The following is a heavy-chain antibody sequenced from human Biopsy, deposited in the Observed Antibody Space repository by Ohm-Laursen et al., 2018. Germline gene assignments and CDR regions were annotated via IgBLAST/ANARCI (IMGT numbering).Heavy chain of an antibody. CDR1: GGTFSNYG. Sequence: GPSVKVSCKAPGGTFSNYGVNWVRQAPGQGLEWLGGNIPILGTGNYAQKLQDRVTVAADTSTSTATMELRSLRSDDTAVYYCATKLTGYFHHWGQGTLVIVSS. CDR2: NIPILGTG. CDR3: ATKLTGYFHH. V-gene: IGHV1-69*06. D-gene: IGHD3-9*01. J-gene: IGHJ1*01.